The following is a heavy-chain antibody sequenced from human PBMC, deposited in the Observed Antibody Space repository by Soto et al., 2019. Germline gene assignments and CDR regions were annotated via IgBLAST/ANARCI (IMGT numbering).Heavy chain of an antibody. CDR2: IWYDGSNK. D-gene: IGHD3-9*01. CDR3: ARDPLHYDILTGYSPNYFDF. J-gene: IGHJ4*02. V-gene: IGHV3-33*01. CDR1: GFTFSDYG. Sequence: GGSLRLSCAASGFTFSDYGMHWVRQAPGKRLEWVAVIWYDGSNKYYADSVKGRFTISRDNSKNTLYLQMNSLRAEDTAVYYCARDPLHYDILTGYSPNYFDFWGQGTLVTAPQ.